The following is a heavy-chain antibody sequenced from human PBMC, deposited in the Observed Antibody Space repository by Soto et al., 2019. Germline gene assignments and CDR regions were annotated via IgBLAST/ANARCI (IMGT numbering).Heavy chain of an antibody. D-gene: IGHD2-2*01. CDR3: XXXXXXXXXVAMGGLDV. CDR1: GGTFSSYS. V-gene: IGHV1-69*05. J-gene: IGHJ6*01. CDR2: IIPIFPTA. Sequence: QVQLVQSGAELKKPGSSVRVSCQASGGTFSSYSVNWVRQAPGQGLEWMGGIIPIFPTADDAKRFQGRVXXXXXXXXXXXXXXXXXXXXXXXXXXXXXXXXXXXXXVAMGGLDVWGQGTTVTVSS.